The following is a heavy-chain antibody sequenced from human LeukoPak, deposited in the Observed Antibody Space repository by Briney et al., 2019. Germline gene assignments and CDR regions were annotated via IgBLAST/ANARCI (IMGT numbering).Heavy chain of an antibody. D-gene: IGHD6-6*01. CDR1: GGSISSYY. Sequence: SETLSLTCTVSGGSISSYYWSWIRQPPGKGLEWIGYIYYSGSTNYNPSLKSRVTISVDTSKNQFSLKLSSVTAADTAVYYCARGLSSSSTRGYYYMDVWGKGTTVTVSS. V-gene: IGHV4-59*13. CDR3: ARGLSSSSTRGYYYMDV. CDR2: IYYSGST. J-gene: IGHJ6*03.